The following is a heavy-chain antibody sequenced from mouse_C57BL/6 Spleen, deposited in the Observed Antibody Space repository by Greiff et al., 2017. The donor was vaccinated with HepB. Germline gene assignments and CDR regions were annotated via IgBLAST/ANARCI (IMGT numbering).Heavy chain of an antibody. V-gene: IGHV1-26*01. CDR1: GYTFTDYY. CDR2: INPNNGGT. Sequence: VQLQQSGPELVKPGASVKISCKASGYTFTDYYMNWVKQSHGKSLEWIGDINPNNGGTSYNQKFKGKATLTVDKSSSTAYMELRSLTSEDSAVYYCARRGIRYYYAMDYWGQGTSVTVSS. CDR3: ARRGIRYYYAMDY. D-gene: IGHD2-4*01. J-gene: IGHJ4*01.